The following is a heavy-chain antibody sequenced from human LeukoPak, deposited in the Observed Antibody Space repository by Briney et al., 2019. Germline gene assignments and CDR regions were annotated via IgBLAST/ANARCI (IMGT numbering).Heavy chain of an antibody. CDR2: IYPGDSDT. CDR1: GYSFTSYW. CDR3: ARLGIAAAGRFVGANY. D-gene: IGHD6-13*01. Sequence: GEPLKISCKGSGYSFTSYWIGWVRQMPGKGLEWMGIIYPGDSDTRYSPSFQGQVTISADKSISTAYLQWSSLKASDTAMYYCARLGIAAAGRFVGANYWGQGTLVTVSS. J-gene: IGHJ4*02. V-gene: IGHV5-51*01.